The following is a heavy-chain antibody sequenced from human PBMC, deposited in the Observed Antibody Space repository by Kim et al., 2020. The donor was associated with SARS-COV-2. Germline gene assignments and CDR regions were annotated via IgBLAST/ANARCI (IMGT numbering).Heavy chain of an antibody. Sequence: KWNNDYAVSLKSRMTINPDTSKNQFSLQPNSVTPEDTAVYYCAFAQYQGCFAHWGQGTLVIVSS. CDR3: AFAQYQGCFAH. CDR2: KWNN. J-gene: IGHJ1*01. V-gene: IGHV6-1*01. D-gene: IGHD3-16*01.